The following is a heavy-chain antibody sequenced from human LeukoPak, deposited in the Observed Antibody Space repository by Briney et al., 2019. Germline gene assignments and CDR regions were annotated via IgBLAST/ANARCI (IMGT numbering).Heavy chain of an antibody. Sequence: PGGSLRLSCAASEFSVGSNYMTWVRQAPGKGLEWVSLIYSGGSTYYADSVKGRFTISRDNSKNTLYLQMNSLRAEDTAVYYCARGPSPRYSGHWFDPWGQGTLVTVSS. CDR2: IYSGGST. CDR1: EFSVGSNY. D-gene: IGHD1-26*01. J-gene: IGHJ5*02. CDR3: ARGPSPRYSGHWFDP. V-gene: IGHV3-66*01.